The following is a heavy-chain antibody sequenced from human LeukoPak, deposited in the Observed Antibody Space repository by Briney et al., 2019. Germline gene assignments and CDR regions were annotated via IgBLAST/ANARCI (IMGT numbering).Heavy chain of an antibody. Sequence: PGGSLRLSCAASGFTFRSYGMSWVRQAPGKGLEWVAVISYDGSNKYYADSVKGRFTISRDNSKNTLYLQMNSLRAEDTAVYYCAKVGDTGSGYYMDVWGKGTTVTVSS. D-gene: IGHD3-10*01. J-gene: IGHJ6*03. CDR1: GFTFRSYG. CDR2: ISYDGSNK. CDR3: AKVGDTGSGYYMDV. V-gene: IGHV3-30*18.